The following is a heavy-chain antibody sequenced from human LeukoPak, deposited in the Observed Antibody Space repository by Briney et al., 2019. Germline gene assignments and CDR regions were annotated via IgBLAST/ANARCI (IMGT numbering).Heavy chain of an antibody. CDR1: GFTFSSYA. V-gene: IGHV3-30-3*01. CDR2: ISYDGSNK. CDR3: AREHSSGWYGYFDY. D-gene: IGHD6-19*01. J-gene: IGHJ4*02. Sequence: PGRSLRLSCAASGFTFSSYAMHWVRQAPGKGLEWVAVISYDGSNKYYADSVKGRFTISRDNSKNTLYLQMNSLRAEDTAVFYCAREHSSGWYGYFDYWGQGTLVTVSS.